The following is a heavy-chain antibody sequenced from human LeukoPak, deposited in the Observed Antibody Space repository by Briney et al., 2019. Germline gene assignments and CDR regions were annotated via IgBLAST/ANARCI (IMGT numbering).Heavy chain of an antibody. CDR2: ISRSGSII. D-gene: IGHD4/OR15-4a*01. CDR3: ARYDYGAFDI. CDR1: GLTVSDHY. J-gene: IGHJ3*02. Sequence: PGGSLRLSCAVSGLTVSDHYMTWIRQAPGKGLEWISYISRSGSIIYYADSVKGRFTIFRDNAKNSLYLQMDSLRAEDTAVYYCARYDYGAFDIWGQGTMVSVS. V-gene: IGHV3-11*04.